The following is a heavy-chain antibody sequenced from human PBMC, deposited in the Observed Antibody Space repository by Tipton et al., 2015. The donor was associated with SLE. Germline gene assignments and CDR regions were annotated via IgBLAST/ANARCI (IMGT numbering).Heavy chain of an antibody. Sequence: VQLVQSGGGLVQPGGSLRLSCAASGFTVNSNYMSWVRQAPGKGLEWVSVIYSGGSTYYADSVKGRFTISRDNSKNTLYLQMNSLRAEDTAVYYCAREPPYSSSPGFDYWGQGTLVTVSS. J-gene: IGHJ4*02. V-gene: IGHV3-53*04. CDR2: IYSGGST. CDR3: AREPPYSSSPGFDY. CDR1: GFTVNSNY. D-gene: IGHD6-6*01.